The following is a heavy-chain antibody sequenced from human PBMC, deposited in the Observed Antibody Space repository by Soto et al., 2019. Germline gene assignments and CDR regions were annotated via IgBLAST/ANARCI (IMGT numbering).Heavy chain of an antibody. CDR3: AKDTLYGGNYYYYYMDV. CDR1: GFTFDEYA. J-gene: IGHJ6*03. CDR2: ISWNSGSV. Sequence: DVQLVESGGGLVQPGGSLRLSCAVSGFTFDEYAVHWVRQAPGKGLEWVSGISWNSGSVGYANSVKGQFTISRDNAKNSLYLQMNSLRAEDTALYYCAKDTLYGGNYYYYYMDVWGKGTAVTVSS. D-gene: IGHD4-17*01. V-gene: IGHV3-9*01.